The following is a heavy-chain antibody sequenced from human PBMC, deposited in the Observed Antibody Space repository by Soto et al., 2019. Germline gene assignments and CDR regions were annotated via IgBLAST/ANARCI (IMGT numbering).Heavy chain of an antibody. D-gene: IGHD2-21*01. CDR3: AHTTRLQRRAYGDRREAFDI. CDR1: GFSLRASGFG. Sequence: QITLKASGPTLVQPRQTLTLACTFSGFSLRASGFGVGWIRQPPGQAPEWMAVIYWDDQKRYSPSLESRLTVTKDTTGNQVVLTITNLDPLNTGTYFCAHTTRLQRRAYGDRREAFDIWGQGTTVSVSS. J-gene: IGHJ3*02. CDR2: IYWDDQK. V-gene: IGHV2-5*02.